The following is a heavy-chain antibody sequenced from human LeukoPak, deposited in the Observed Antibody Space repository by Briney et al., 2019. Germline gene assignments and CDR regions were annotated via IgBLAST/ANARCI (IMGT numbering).Heavy chain of an antibody. CDR1: GYTFTSYG. CDR3: ARVSWELLQGYYYYYMDV. V-gene: IGHV1-18*01. J-gene: IGHJ6*03. CDR2: ISAYNGNT. Sequence: ASVKVSCKASGYTFTSYGISWVRQAPGQGLEWMGWISAYNGNTNYAQKLQGRVTMTTDTSTSTAYMELRSLRSDDTAVYYCARVSWELLQGYYYYYMDVWGKGTTVTISS. D-gene: IGHD1-26*01.